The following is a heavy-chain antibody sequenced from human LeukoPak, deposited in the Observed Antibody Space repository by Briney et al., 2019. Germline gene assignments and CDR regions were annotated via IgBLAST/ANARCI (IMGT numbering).Heavy chain of an antibody. CDR1: GFTFSGNW. D-gene: IGHD3-9*01. CDR3: GSDEDHHILAGAAPLDY. Sequence: GGSLRLSCAAPGFTFSGNWMSWVCQAPGKGLEWVANIKQDGSEKYYVDSVKGRFTISRDNAKNSLYLQMNSLRAEDRAVYYCGSDEDHHILAGAAPLDYWGQGTLVTVSS. V-gene: IGHV3-7*04. CDR2: IKQDGSEK. J-gene: IGHJ4*02.